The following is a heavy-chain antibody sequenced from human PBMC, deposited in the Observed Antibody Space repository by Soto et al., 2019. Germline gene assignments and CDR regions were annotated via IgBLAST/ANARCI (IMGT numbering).Heavy chain of an antibody. D-gene: IGHD5-12*01. V-gene: IGHV4-59*06. CDR2: IYYSGST. CDR3: ARKRGLYDPDY. Sequence: SETLSLTCVVSGGSLISYCWSWIRQHPGKGLEWIGYIYYSGSTYYNPSLKSRVTISVDTSKNQFSLKLSSVTAVDTAVYYCARKRGLYDPDYWGQGTLLTVSS. CDR1: GGSLISYC. J-gene: IGHJ4*02.